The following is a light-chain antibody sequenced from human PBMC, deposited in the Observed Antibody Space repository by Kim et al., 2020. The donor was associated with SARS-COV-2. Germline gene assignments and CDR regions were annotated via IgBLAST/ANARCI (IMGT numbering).Light chain of an antibody. CDR2: YDS. Sequence: SYELTQPPSVSVAPGKTARITCGGNNIGSKSVHWYQQKPGQAPVLVIYYDSDRPSGIPERFSGSNSGNTATLTISRVEAGEEADYYCQVWDSSSDHPGVF. V-gene: IGLV3-21*04. CDR3: QVWDSSSDHPGV. CDR1: NIGSKS. J-gene: IGLJ2*01.